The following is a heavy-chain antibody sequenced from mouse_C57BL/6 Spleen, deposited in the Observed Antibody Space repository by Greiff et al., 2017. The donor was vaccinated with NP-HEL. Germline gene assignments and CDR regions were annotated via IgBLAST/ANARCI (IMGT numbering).Heavy chain of an antibody. CDR2: INPNNGGT. CDR3: ASHYGSSYRGAMDY. Sequence: EVQRVESGPELVKPGASVKMSCKASGYTFTDYNMHWVKQSHGKSLEWIGYINPNNGGTSYNQKFKGKATLTVNKSSSTAYMELRSLTSEDSAVYYCASHYGSSYRGAMDYWGQGTSVTVSS. D-gene: IGHD1-1*01. V-gene: IGHV1-22*01. CDR1: GYTFTDYN. J-gene: IGHJ4*01.